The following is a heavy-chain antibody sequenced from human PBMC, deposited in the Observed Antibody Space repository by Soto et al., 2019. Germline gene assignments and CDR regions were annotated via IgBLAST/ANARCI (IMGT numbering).Heavy chain of an antibody. CDR1: GGAINRYY. CDR2: IYSSGST. D-gene: IGHD4-17*01. J-gene: IGHJ6*02. CDR3: ARAFYGEVAPYYYGMDV. Sequence: TPSETLSLTCTVTGGAINRYYVTWIRQPAGKGLEWIGRIYSSGSTKYNPSLQSRVTMSLDTSKNQFSLRLTSVTAADTAVDDCARAFYGEVAPYYYGMDVWGQGT. V-gene: IGHV4-4*07.